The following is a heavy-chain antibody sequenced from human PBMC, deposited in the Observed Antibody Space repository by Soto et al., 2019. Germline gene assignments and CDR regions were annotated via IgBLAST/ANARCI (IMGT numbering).Heavy chain of an antibody. Sequence: GGSLRLSCAASGFTFSSYSMNWVRQAPGKGLEWVSSISSSSSYIYYADSVKGRFTISRDNAKNSLYLKMNSMRAEDTAVYYCARDNLEISGGWDPITYYYYYGMAVWGQGTTVTVSS. V-gene: IGHV3-21*01. D-gene: IGHD6-19*01. CDR2: ISSSSSYI. CDR1: GFTFSSYS. J-gene: IGHJ6*02. CDR3: ARDNLEISGGWDPITYYYYYGMAV.